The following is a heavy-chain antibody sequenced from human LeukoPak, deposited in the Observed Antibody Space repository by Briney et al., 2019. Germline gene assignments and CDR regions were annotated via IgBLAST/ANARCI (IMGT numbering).Heavy chain of an antibody. CDR2: IIDTGRST. D-gene: IGHD6-13*01. Sequence: GGSLRLSCAASGFTFSSYVMTWVRQAPGKGLEWVSSIIDTGRSTYYADSVKGRFTISRDNSKNTLYLQMNSLRAEDTSIYYCARDVSSGSWYRAGDYWGQGTLVTVSS. V-gene: IGHV3-23*01. CDR3: ARDVSSGSWYRAGDY. J-gene: IGHJ4*02. CDR1: GFTFSSYV.